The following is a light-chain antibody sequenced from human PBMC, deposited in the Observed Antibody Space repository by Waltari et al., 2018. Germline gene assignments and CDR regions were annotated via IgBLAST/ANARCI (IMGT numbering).Light chain of an antibody. V-gene: IGKV1-39*01. J-gene: IGKJ1*01. CDR2: AAS. CDR3: QQSDSVPRT. Sequence: DIQMTQSPSSLSASVGDRVTITCRASQRIDNYVNWYQQRPGKAPKLLIFAASRLQSGVAAIFSGSGSGTDFTLSISTLQPEDFATYFCQQSDSVPRTFGQGTRVEI. CDR1: QRIDNY.